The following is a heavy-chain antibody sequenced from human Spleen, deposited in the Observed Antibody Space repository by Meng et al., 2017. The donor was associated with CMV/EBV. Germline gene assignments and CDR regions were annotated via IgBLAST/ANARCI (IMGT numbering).Heavy chain of an antibody. CDR2: IKQDGSEK. CDR3: ARAPSPFAGLVPYFDY. CDR1: GFTFSSYW. Sequence: GESLKISCAASGFTFSSYWMSWVRQAPGKGLEWVANIKQDGSEKYYVDSVKGRFTISRDNAKNSLYLQMNSLRAEDTAVYYCARAPSPFAGLVPYFDYWGQGTLVTVSS. J-gene: IGHJ4*02. D-gene: IGHD3/OR15-3a*01. V-gene: IGHV3-7*01.